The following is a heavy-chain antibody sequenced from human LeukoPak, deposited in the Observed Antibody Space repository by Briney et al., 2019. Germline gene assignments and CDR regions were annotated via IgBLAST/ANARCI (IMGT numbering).Heavy chain of an antibody. CDR3: ARGTTGTTAVRDY. D-gene: IGHD1/OR15-1a*01. CDR2: IRDSGSST. V-gene: IGHV3-23*01. CDR1: GFTFSSYA. J-gene: IGHJ4*02. Sequence: GALRLSCAASGFTFSSYAMSWVRQAPGKGLEWVSAIRDSGSSTHYADSVKGRFTTSRDNSKNTLDLQMNNLRVEDTAVYYCARGTTGTTAVRDYWGQGTLVTVSS.